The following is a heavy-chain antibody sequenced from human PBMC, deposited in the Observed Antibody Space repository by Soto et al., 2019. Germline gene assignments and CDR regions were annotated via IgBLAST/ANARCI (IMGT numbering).Heavy chain of an antibody. Sequence: EVQLVESGGGLVQPGGSLRLSCAASGFTFSSYWMSWVRQAPGKGLEWVANIKQDGSEKYYVDSVKGRFTISRDNAKNSLYLQMNSLRAEDTAVCYCARDPYIAAAGTFDYWGQGTLVTVSS. D-gene: IGHD6-13*01. J-gene: IGHJ4*02. CDR3: ARDPYIAAAGTFDY. CDR1: GFTFSSYW. V-gene: IGHV3-7*01. CDR2: IKQDGSEK.